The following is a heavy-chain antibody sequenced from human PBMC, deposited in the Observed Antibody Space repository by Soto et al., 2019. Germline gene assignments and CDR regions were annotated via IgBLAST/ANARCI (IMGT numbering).Heavy chain of an antibody. CDR1: GGSISSYY. J-gene: IGHJ4*02. V-gene: IGHV4-59*01. D-gene: IGHD5-18*01. CDR2: IYYSGST. CDR3: ARVAQRGYSYGYVXY. Sequence: SETLSLTCTVSGGSISSYYWSWIRQPPGKGLEWIGYIYYSGSTNYNPSLKSRVTISVDTSKNQLSLKLSSVTAADTAVYYCARVAQRGYSYGYVXYWGQGTLVTVSS.